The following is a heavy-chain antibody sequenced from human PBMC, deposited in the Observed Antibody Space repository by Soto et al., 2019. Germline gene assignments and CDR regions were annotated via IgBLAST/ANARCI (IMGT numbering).Heavy chain of an antibody. Sequence: SETLSLTCAVYGGSFSGYYWSWIRQPPGKGLEWIGEINHSGSTNYNPSLKSRVTISVDTSKNQFSLKLSSVTAADTAVYYCARLPRRGSGRSRQGYYYYMDVWGKGTTVTVSS. J-gene: IGHJ6*03. CDR3: ARLPRRGSGRSRQGYYYYMDV. D-gene: IGHD3-10*01. V-gene: IGHV4-34*01. CDR2: INHSGST. CDR1: GGSFSGYY.